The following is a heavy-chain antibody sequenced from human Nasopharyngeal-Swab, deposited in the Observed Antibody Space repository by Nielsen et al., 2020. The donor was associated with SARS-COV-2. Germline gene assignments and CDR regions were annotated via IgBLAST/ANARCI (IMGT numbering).Heavy chain of an antibody. CDR1: GGSISSYY. D-gene: IGHD1-26*01. CDR2: IYYSGST. V-gene: IGHV4-59*08. Sequence: SETLSLTCTVSGGSISSYYWSWIRQSPGKGLEWIGYIYYSGSTNYNPSLKSRVTISVDTSKNQFSLNLNSVTAADTAVYYCARQYSGSYDYYYYYYMDVWGKGTTVTVSS. CDR3: ARQYSGSYDYYYYYYMDV. J-gene: IGHJ6*03.